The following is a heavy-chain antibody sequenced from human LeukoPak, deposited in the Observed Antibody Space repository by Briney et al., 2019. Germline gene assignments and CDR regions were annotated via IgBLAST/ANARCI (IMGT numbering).Heavy chain of an antibody. Sequence: ASVKVSCKASGGTFSSYAISWVRQAPGQGLEWMGGIIPIFGTANYAQKFQGRVTITADESTSTAYMELSSLRSEDTAMYYCARDRQSTFGGVIVTPYDAFDIWGQGTMVTVSS. D-gene: IGHD3-16*02. J-gene: IGHJ3*02. V-gene: IGHV1-69*13. CDR3: ARDRQSTFGGVIVTPYDAFDI. CDR1: GGTFSSYA. CDR2: IIPIFGTA.